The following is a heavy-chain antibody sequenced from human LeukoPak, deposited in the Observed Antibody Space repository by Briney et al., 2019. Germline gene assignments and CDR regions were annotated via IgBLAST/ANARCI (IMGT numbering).Heavy chain of an antibody. CDR2: IYYSGST. CDR1: GGSISSYY. Sequence: PSETLSLTCTVSGGSISSYYWSWIRQPPGKGLEWIGYIYYSGSTNYNPSLKSRVTISVDTSKNQFSLKLSSVTAADTAVYYCARDTSDFWSGYYRGDAFDIWGQGTMVTVSS. V-gene: IGHV4-59*12. D-gene: IGHD3-3*01. CDR3: ARDTSDFWSGYYRGDAFDI. J-gene: IGHJ3*02.